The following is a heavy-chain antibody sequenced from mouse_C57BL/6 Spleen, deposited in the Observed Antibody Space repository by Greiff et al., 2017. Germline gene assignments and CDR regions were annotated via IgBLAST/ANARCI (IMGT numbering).Heavy chain of an antibody. Sequence: QVQLQQSGAELVKPGASVKISCKASGYTFTDYYINWVKQRPGQGLEWIGKIGPGSGGTDYNEKFKGKATMTADKSSSTAYLQLSSLTSEDSAVYFCARKARFWFAYRGQGTLVTFSA. CDR1: GYTFTDYY. V-gene: IGHV1-77*01. CDR3: ARKARFWFAY. J-gene: IGHJ3*01. CDR2: IGPGSGGT.